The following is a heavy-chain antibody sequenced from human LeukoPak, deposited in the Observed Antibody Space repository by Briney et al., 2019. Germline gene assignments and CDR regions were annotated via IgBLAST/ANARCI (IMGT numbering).Heavy chain of an antibody. D-gene: IGHD6-19*01. Sequence: ASVNVSCKASGYTFTGYYMQWVRQAPGQGLEWMGWINPNSGGTNHAQKFQGRVTMSMDTSISTAYMELGRLRSDDTAVYYCATGRAAVAGRGNWFDPWGQGTLVTVSS. V-gene: IGHV1-2*02. J-gene: IGHJ5*02. CDR1: GYTFTGYY. CDR2: INPNSGGT. CDR3: ATGRAAVAGRGNWFDP.